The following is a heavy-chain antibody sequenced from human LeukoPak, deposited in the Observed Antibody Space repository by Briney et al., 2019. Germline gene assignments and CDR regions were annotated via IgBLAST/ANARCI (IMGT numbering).Heavy chain of an antibody. D-gene: IGHD6-6*01. Sequence: SETLSLTCAVSGYSISSGYYWGWIRQPPGKGLEWIGSIYHSGSTYYNPSLKSRVTISVDTSKNQFSLKLSSVTAADTAVYYCARSPSRILLAYYYYGMDVWGKGTTVTVSS. CDR3: ARSPSRILLAYYYYGMDV. V-gene: IGHV4-38-2*01. CDR2: IYHSGST. CDR1: GYSISSGYY. J-gene: IGHJ6*04.